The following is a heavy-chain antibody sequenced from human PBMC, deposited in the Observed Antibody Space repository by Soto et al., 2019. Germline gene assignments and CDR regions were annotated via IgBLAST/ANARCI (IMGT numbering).Heavy chain of an antibody. V-gene: IGHV1-46*03. J-gene: IGHJ3*02. CDR2: INPSGGST. Sequence: ASVKVSCQASGYTFTSYYMHWVRQAPGQGLEWMGIINPSGGSTSYAQKFQGRVTMTRDTSTSTVYMELSSLRSEDTAVYYCARDHDYIWGSYRYGDAFDIWGQGTMVTVSS. D-gene: IGHD3-16*02. CDR3: ARDHDYIWGSYRYGDAFDI. CDR1: GYTFTSYY.